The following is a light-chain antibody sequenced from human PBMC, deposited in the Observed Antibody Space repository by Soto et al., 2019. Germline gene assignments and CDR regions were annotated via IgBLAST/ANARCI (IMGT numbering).Light chain of an antibody. CDR2: GVS. CDR3: QQYMSSVT. V-gene: IGKV3-20*01. J-gene: IGKJ1*01. CDR1: QSVDNTF. Sequence: EIVLTQSPGSLSLSPGERATLSCRASQSVDNTFFDWYQKKPGQAPRLLMYGVSKRDTGMPSRFSGSGTWTDFTLTINRLEPEDFAVYYCQQYMSSVTFGQGTMVEIK.